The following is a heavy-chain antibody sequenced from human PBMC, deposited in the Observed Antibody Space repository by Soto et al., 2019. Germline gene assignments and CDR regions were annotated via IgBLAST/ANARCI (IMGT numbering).Heavy chain of an antibody. Sequence: SETLSLTCAVSSGSISSSNWWSWVRQPPGKGLEWIGEIYHSGSTNYNPSLKSRVTISVDKSKNQFSLKLSSVTAADTAVYYCARANVTATRYYFDYWGQGTLVTVSS. CDR2: IYHSGST. D-gene: IGHD2-21*02. V-gene: IGHV4-4*02. CDR3: ARANVTATRYYFDY. J-gene: IGHJ4*02. CDR1: SGSISSSNW.